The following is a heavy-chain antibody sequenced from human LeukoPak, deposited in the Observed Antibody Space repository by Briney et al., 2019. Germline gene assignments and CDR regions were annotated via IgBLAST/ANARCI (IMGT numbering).Heavy chain of an antibody. Sequence: ASVKVSCKASGYTFTGYYMHWVRQAPGQGLEWMGWINPNSGDTNYAQKFQGRVTMTRDTSISTAYMEMSRLRSDDTAVYYCARVDSDSWYYFDYWGQGTLVTVSS. CDR3: ARVDSDSWYYFDY. CDR2: INPNSGDT. CDR1: GYTFTGYY. D-gene: IGHD6-13*01. V-gene: IGHV1-2*02. J-gene: IGHJ4*02.